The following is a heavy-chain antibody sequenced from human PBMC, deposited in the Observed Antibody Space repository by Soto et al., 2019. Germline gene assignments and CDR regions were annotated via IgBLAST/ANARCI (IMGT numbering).Heavy chain of an antibody. CDR1: GGSISSYY. V-gene: IGHV4-59*01. CDR3: ARVRVVPAAIVDWFDP. Sequence: SETLSLTCTVSGGSISSYYWSWIRQPPGKGLEWIGYIYYSGSTNCNPSLKSRVTISVDTSKNQFSLKLSSVTAADTAVYYCARVRVVPAAIVDWFDPWGQGTLVTVSS. CDR2: IYYSGST. J-gene: IGHJ5*02. D-gene: IGHD2-2*02.